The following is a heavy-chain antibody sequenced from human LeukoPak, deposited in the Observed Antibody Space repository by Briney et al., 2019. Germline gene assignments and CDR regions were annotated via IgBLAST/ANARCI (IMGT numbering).Heavy chain of an antibody. Sequence: SETLSLTCTVSGGSISSYYWSWIRQPAGKGLEWIGRIYTSGSTNYNPSLKSRVTISVGTSKNQFSLKLSSVIAADTAVYYCARTTEGYCSSASCFGFSYSYYMDVWGKGTTVTISS. V-gene: IGHV4-4*07. CDR1: GGSISSYY. J-gene: IGHJ6*03. CDR3: ARTTEGYCSSASCFGFSYSYYMDV. D-gene: IGHD2-2*01. CDR2: IYTSGST.